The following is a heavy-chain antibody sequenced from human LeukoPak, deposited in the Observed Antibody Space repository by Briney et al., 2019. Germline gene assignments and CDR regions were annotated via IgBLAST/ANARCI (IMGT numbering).Heavy chain of an antibody. D-gene: IGHD2-15*01. CDR3: ARPGYCSGGSCYSDY. CDR1: GYTFTSYY. J-gene: IGHJ4*02. Sequence: GASVKVSCKASGYTFTSYYMHWVRQAPGQGLGWMGIINPSGGSTSYAQKFQGRVTMTRDTSTSTVYMELSSLRSEDTAVYYCARPGYCSGGSCYSDYWGQGTLVTVSS. V-gene: IGHV1-46*03. CDR2: INPSGGST.